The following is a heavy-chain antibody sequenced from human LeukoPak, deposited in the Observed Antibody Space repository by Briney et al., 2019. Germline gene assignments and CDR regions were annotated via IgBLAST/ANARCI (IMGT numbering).Heavy chain of an antibody. Sequence: SGPTLVKPTPTLTLPCTFSGFSLSTRGVGVGWIRQPPGKALEWLALIYWDDDKRYSPSLKSRLTITKDTSKNQVVLTMTNMDPVDTATYYCARTLVDYVWGSYRYTGFDYWGQGTLVTVSS. CDR1: GFSLSTRGVG. J-gene: IGHJ4*02. CDR3: ARTLVDYVWGSYRYTGFDY. V-gene: IGHV2-5*02. CDR2: IYWDDDK. D-gene: IGHD3-16*02.